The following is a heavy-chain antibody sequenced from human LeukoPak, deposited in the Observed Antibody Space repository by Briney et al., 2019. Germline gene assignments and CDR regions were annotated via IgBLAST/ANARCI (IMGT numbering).Heavy chain of an antibody. V-gene: IGHV1-18*01. D-gene: IGHD3-22*01. J-gene: IGHJ3*02. CDR2: MSAYNGNT. CDR3: AGDHVIVGDDAFDI. Sequence: ASVKVSCKASGYTFTSYGISWVRQAPGQGLEWMGWMSAYNGNTNYAQKLQGRVTIPTDTSTNTAYMELRSLRSDDTAVYYCAGDHVIVGDDAFDIWGQGTMVTVSS. CDR1: GYTFTSYG.